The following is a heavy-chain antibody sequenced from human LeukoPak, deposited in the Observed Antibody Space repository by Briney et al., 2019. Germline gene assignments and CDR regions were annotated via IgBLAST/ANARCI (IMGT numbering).Heavy chain of an antibody. CDR2: ISYDGSNK. Sequence: GGSLRLSCAASGFTFSSYAMHWVRQAPGKGLEWVAVISYDGSNKYYADSVKGRFTISRDDSKNTLHLQMNSLKGEDTAVYYCAKDLRWYYFDYWGQGTLVTVSS. J-gene: IGHJ4*02. D-gene: IGHD1-14*01. V-gene: IGHV3-30-3*01. CDR3: AKDLRWYYFDY. CDR1: GFTFSSYA.